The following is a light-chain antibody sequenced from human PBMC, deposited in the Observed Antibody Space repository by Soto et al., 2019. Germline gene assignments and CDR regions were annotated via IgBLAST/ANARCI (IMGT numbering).Light chain of an antibody. CDR1: RGSMARNY. CDR3: QSYDTINKAGR. J-gene: IGLJ2*01. CDR2: QDN. V-gene: IGLV6-57*04. Sequence: NFMLTQPNSVSESPGKTVTISCTRSRGSMARNYMQWYQQRPGGAPTTVIYQDNQRPSGVPDRFSGSIDISSNSTSRTISGLKTEDEADYYGQSYDTINKAGRFGEGPKVTVL.